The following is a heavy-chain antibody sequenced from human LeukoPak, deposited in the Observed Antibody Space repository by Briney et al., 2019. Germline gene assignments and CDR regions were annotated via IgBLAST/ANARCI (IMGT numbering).Heavy chain of an antibody. CDR2: ISDSGDST. J-gene: IGHJ4*02. D-gene: IGHD5-18*01. CDR1: GFSFSSYA. Sequence: PGGSLRLSCAASGFSFSSYAMSWVRQAPGKGLEWVSAISDSGDSTYYADSVKGRFTISRDNFKNTLYLQMNSLRAEDTAVYYCAKDSAWLRHAPFDYWGQGTLVTVSS. CDR3: AKDSAWLRHAPFDY. V-gene: IGHV3-23*01.